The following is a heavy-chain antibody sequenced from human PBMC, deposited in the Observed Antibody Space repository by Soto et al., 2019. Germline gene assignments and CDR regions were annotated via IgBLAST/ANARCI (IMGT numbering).Heavy chain of an antibody. Sequence: GGSLRLSCAASGFNFSSYGMHWVRQAPGKGLEWVAVIWYDGSNKYYADSVKGRFTISRDNSKNTLYLQMNSLRAEDTAVYYCAREQGIAAAGNALDYWGQGTLVTVSS. CDR2: IWYDGSNK. CDR1: GFNFSSYG. V-gene: IGHV3-33*01. J-gene: IGHJ4*02. CDR3: AREQGIAAAGNALDY. D-gene: IGHD6-13*01.